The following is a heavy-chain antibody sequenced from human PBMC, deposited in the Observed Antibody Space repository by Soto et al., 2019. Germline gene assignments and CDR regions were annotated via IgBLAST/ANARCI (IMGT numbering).Heavy chain of an antibody. J-gene: IGHJ4*02. D-gene: IGHD2-8*02. Sequence: QVQLQQWGAGLLKPSETLSLTCAVSGGSFSGCYWTWIRQPPGTGLEWNGEINHSGSTNYNPSLKSRVTVSVDTSKNQFSLKLTSVTAADAAVYYCARDKITGLFDYWGQGTLVTVSS. CDR3: ARDKITGLFDY. CDR1: GGSFSGCY. V-gene: IGHV4-34*01. CDR2: INHSGST.